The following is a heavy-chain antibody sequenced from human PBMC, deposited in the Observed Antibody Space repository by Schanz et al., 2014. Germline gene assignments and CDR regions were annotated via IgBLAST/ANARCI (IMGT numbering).Heavy chain of an antibody. Sequence: VQLVESGGGVVQPGRSPRLSCAASGITLSGYGLHWVRQAPGKGLEWVGFISFDGRNTGYAHSVKGRFTISRDNSKNTVNLQMNSLRAEDTAVYYCAKEKEEVAADGSFFDYWGQGTLVTVSS. J-gene: IGHJ4*02. CDR2: ISFDGRNT. D-gene: IGHD6-13*01. CDR3: AKEKEEVAADGSFFDY. CDR1: GITLSGYG. V-gene: IGHV3-30*18.